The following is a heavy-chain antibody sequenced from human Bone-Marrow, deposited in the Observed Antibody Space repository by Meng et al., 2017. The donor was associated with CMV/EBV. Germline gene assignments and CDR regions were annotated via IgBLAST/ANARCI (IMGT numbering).Heavy chain of an antibody. CDR3: ARGGYKVAYYFDY. CDR2: IDPRTGNT. V-gene: IGHV1-18*04. CDR1: TYTFIDHH. Sequence: ASVKVSCKASTYTFIDHHIHWVRQAPGQGLEWMGWIDPRTGNTNYAQKLQGRVTMTTDTSTSTAYMELRSLRSDDTAVYYCARGGYKVAYYFDYWGQGTLVTVSS. J-gene: IGHJ4*02. D-gene: IGHD5-12*01.